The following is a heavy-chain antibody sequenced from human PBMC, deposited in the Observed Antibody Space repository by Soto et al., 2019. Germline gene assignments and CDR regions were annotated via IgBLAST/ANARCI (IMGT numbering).Heavy chain of an antibody. CDR2: ISYAGSNK. V-gene: IGHV3-30-3*01. J-gene: IGHJ4*02. CDR1: GFTFSNYA. Sequence: QVQLVESGGGVVQPGRSLRLSCAASGFTFSNYAMHWVRQAPGKGLEWVAVISYAGSNKYYADSVKGRFTISRDNSKNALYLQMDNLRAEDTAVYYCARHNYGGDYWGQGTLVTVSS. CDR3: ARHNYGGDY. D-gene: IGHD4-17*01.